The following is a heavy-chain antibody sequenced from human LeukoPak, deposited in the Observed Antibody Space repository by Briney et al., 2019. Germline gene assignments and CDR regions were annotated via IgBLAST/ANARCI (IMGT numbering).Heavy chain of an antibody. V-gene: IGHV4-30-4*01. CDR1: GGSISRDDYY. CDR3: ARHTGSNKKLLRYFDWLPSPPDY. J-gene: IGHJ4*02. CDR2: IYYSGST. Sequence: SQTLSLTCTVSGGSISRDDYYWSWIRQPPGKGLEWIGYIYYSGSTYYNPSLKSRVTISVDTSKNQFSLKLSSVTVADTAVYYCARHTGSNKKLLRYFDWLPSPPDYWGQGTLVTVSS. D-gene: IGHD3-9*01.